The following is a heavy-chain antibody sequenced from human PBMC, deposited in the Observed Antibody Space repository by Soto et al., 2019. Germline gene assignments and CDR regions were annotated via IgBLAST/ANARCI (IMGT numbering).Heavy chain of an antibody. V-gene: IGHV3-21*01. D-gene: IGHD5-18*01. CDR3: ARDRAMVAGYYFDY. Sequence: PGGSLRLSCAASGFTFSSYSMNWVRQAPGKGLEWVSSISSSSSYIYYADSVKGRFTISRDNAKNSLYLQMNSLRAEDTAVYYCARDRAMVAGYYFDYWGQGTLVTVYS. CDR2: ISSSSSYI. CDR1: GFTFSSYS. J-gene: IGHJ4*02.